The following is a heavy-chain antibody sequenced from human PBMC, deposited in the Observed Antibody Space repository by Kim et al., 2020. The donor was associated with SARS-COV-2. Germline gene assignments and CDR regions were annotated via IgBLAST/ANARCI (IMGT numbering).Heavy chain of an antibody. CDR3: ARTFGNIVVTGMDV. CDR2: INHSGST. V-gene: IGHV4-34*01. CDR1: GGSFSGYY. D-gene: IGHD2-2*01. J-gene: IGHJ6*02. Sequence: SETLSLTCAVYGGSFSGYYWSWIRQPPGKGLEWIGEINHSGSTNYNPSLKSRVTISVDTSKNQFSLKLSSVTAADTAVYYCARTFGNIVVTGMDVWGQGTTVTVSS.